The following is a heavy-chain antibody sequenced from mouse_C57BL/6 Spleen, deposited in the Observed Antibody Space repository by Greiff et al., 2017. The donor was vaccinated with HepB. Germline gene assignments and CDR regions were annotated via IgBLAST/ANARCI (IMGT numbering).Heavy chain of an antibody. J-gene: IGHJ2*01. CDR1: GYTFTSYG. Sequence: VQRVESGAELARPGASVKLSCKASGYTFTSYGISWVKQRTGQGLEWIGEIYPRSGNTYYNEKFKGKATLTADKSSSTAYMELRSLTSEDSAVYFCAEGAYYFDYWGQGTTLTVSS. V-gene: IGHV1-81*01. CDR2: IYPRSGNT. CDR3: AEGAYYFDY.